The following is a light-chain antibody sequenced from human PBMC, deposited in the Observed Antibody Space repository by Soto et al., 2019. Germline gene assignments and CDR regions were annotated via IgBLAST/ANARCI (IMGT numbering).Light chain of an antibody. V-gene: IGKV1-5*01. CDR2: DAV. Sequence: DIQMTQSPSTLSASVGDRLTITCRASHSISSCLAWYQQKPGKPPKLLIYDAVSLESGVPSRFSGSGSGTDFSLTITSLQPDDSATYYCQQYHSYYPWTFGQGTKVDI. J-gene: IGKJ1*01. CDR1: HSISSC. CDR3: QQYHSYYPWT.